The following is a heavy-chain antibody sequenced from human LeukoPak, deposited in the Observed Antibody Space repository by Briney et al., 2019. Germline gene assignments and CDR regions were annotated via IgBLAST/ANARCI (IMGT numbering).Heavy chain of an antibody. CDR2: IYPDDSDT. D-gene: IGHD6-13*01. Sequence: GESLKISCKHSEYSFPNYCIGWVRQMPGKGLEWLGIIYPDDSDTRYSPSFKGQVTISADRSISTAYLKWSSPRASDTAMYYCAIGRGGQQLGDYWGQGTLVTVSS. V-gene: IGHV5-51*01. J-gene: IGHJ4*02. CDR3: AIGRGGQQLGDY. CDR1: EYSFPNYC.